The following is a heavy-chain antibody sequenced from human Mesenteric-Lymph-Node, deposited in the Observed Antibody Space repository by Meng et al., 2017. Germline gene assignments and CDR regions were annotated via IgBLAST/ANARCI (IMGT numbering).Heavy chain of an antibody. D-gene: IGHD5-18*01. V-gene: IGHV3-21*01. CDR3: ARDTPGLLFDY. CDR1: GFTFSRYT. J-gene: IGHJ4*02. CDR2: ISSSSNYI. Sequence: EVELVESGGGLVKPGGALRLSCAASGFTFSRYTMNWVRRAPGKGLEWVSSISSSSNYISSADSVKGRFTISRDNAKNSLYLQMNSLRAEDTAVYYCARDTPGLLFDYWGQGTLVTVSS.